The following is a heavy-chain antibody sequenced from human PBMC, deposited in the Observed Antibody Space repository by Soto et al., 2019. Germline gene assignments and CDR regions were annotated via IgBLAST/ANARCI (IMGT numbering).Heavy chain of an antibody. CDR1: GFTFGNYD. CDR2: IGTAYDT. D-gene: IGHD3-10*01. Sequence: EVQLVESGGGLIQPGGSLRLSCAASGFTFGNYDMHWVRQATGKGLEWVSAIGTAYDTYYAGSLKGRFTISRENATNSLYLQMHSLGAGDTAVYYCVRGSAFGELSVWGQGTMVTVSS. V-gene: IGHV3-13*01. J-gene: IGHJ3*01. CDR3: VRGSAFGELSV.